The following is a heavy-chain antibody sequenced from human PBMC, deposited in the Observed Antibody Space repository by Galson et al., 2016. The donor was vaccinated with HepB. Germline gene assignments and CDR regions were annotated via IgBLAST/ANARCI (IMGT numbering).Heavy chain of an antibody. CDR2: ISSSGTTI. V-gene: IGHV3-48*03. J-gene: IGHJ4*02. CDR1: GFTFRNYE. CDR3: ASQVVSYYPSGGAY. D-gene: IGHD3-10*01. Sequence: SLRLSCAASGFTFRNYEMNWVRQAPGKGLKWISYISSSGTTIYYADSVKGRFTVSRDNVKNSLYLQMSGLRVDDTAVYYCASQVVSYYPSGGAYWGRGTLVTVSS.